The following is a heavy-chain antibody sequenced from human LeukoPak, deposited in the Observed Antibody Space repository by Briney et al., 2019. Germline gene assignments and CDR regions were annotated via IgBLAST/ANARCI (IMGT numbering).Heavy chain of an antibody. D-gene: IGHD3/OR15-3a*01. CDR1: GFNFGDYA. V-gene: IGHV3-49*03. Sequence: GGSLRLSCTASGFNFGDYALTWFRQAPGKGLEWVGFIRSKAYGETTEYAASVKGRFTISKDESKTIAYLQMNSLKTEDTAVYYCVRRLCTGSRSCWRYFDYWGQGALVTVSS. CDR3: VRRLCTGSRSCWRYFDY. J-gene: IGHJ4*02. CDR2: IRSKAYGETT.